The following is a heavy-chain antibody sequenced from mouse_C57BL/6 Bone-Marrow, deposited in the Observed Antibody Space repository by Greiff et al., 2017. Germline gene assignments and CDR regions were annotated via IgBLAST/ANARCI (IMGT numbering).Heavy chain of an antibody. D-gene: IGHD1-1*01. CDR3: ARRRYYGAAWGAY. V-gene: IGHV1-81*01. CDR2: LSPRSGNP. CDR1: GYTFTSYG. Sequence: QVQLQQPGAELVMPGASVQLSCKASGYTFTSYGISWVKQRTGQGLEWIGELSPRSGNPYYNEKFKGRATLTAAQSSSTAYMELRSLTSEDSAVYFCARRRYYGAAWGAYWGQGTLVTVSA. J-gene: IGHJ3*01.